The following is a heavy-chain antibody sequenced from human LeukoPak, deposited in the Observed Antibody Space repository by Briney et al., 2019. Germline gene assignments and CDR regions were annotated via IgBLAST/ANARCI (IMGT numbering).Heavy chain of an antibody. D-gene: IGHD6-13*01. J-gene: IGHJ4*02. CDR2: ISSSSSYI. V-gene: IGHV3-21*01. CDR3: ARELIAAAGSPFDY. CDR1: GFTFSSYS. Sequence: GGSLRLSCAASGFTFSSYSMNWVRQAPGKGLEWVSSISSSSSYIYYADSVKGRFTISRDNAKNSPYLQMNSLRAEDTAVYYCARELIAAAGSPFDYWGQGTLVTVSS.